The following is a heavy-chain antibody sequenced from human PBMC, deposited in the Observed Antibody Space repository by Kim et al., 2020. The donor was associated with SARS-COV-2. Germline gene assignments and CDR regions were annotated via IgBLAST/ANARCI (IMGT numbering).Heavy chain of an antibody. CDR1: GFTFSSYA. D-gene: IGHD2-8*01. CDR3: ARDRSPFDNAFDY. CDR2: ISYDGSNK. V-gene: IGHV3-30*04. Sequence: GGSLRLSCAASGFTFSSYAMHWVRQAPGKGLEWVAVISYDGSNKYYADSMKGRFTISRDNSKNTLYLQMNSLRAEDTAVYYCARDRSPFDNAFDYWGQGTLVTVSS. J-gene: IGHJ4*02.